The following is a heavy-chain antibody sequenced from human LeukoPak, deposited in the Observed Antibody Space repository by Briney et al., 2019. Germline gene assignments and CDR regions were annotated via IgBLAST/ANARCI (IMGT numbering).Heavy chain of an antibody. D-gene: IGHD6-13*01. J-gene: IGHJ4*02. CDR1: GFTFSSYG. CDR3: ATRGAHSSSLYYFDY. V-gene: IGHV3-30*03. Sequence: PGGSLRLSCAASGFTFSSYGMHWVRQAPGKGLEWVAVISYDGSNKYYADSVKGRFTISRDNSKNTLYLQMNSLRAEDTAVYYCATRGAHSSSLYYFDYWGQGTLVTVSS. CDR2: ISYDGSNK.